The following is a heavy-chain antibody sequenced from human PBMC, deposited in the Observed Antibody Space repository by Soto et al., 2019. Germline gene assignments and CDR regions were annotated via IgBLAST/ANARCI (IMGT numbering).Heavy chain of an antibody. D-gene: IGHD3-3*01. V-gene: IGHV3-23*01. J-gene: IGHJ6*02. CDR3: AKDGALRFLEWSNYYYYGMDV. Sequence: QSGGSLRLSCAASGFTFRSYALSWVRQAPGKGLEWVSTISGSGASTYYADSVKGRFTMSRDNAKNTVDLEMNSLRAEDTALYYCAKDGALRFLEWSNYYYYGMDVWGQGTTVTVS. CDR1: GFTFRSYA. CDR2: ISGSGAST.